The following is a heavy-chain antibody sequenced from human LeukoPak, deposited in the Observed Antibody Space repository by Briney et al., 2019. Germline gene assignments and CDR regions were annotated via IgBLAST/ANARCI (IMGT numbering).Heavy chain of an antibody. CDR2: ISYDGSNK. J-gene: IGHJ5*02. D-gene: IGHD3-9*01. Sequence: PGRSLRPSCAASGFTFSSYAMHWVRQAPGKGLEWVAVISYDGSNKYYADSVKGRFTISRDNSKNTLYLQMNSLRAEDTAVYYCARDSQTYYDILTGYLNWFDPWGQGTLVTVSS. CDR3: ARDSQTYYDILTGYLNWFDP. V-gene: IGHV3-30*01. CDR1: GFTFSSYA.